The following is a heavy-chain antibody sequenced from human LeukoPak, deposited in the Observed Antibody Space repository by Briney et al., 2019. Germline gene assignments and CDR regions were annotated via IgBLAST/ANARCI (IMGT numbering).Heavy chain of an antibody. J-gene: IGHJ5*02. V-gene: IGHV3-21*01. CDR2: ISSSSSYI. CDR1: GFTLSSYS. CDR3: ARGETIAAAGTNWFDP. Sequence: GGSLRLSCAASGFTLSSYSMNWVRQAPGKGLEWVSSISSSSSYIYYADSVKGRFTISRDNAKNSLYLQMNSLRAEDTAVYYCARGETIAAAGTNWFDPWGQGTLVTVSS. D-gene: IGHD6-13*01.